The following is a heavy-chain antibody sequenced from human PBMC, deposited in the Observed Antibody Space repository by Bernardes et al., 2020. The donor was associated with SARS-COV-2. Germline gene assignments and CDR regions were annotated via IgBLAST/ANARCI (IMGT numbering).Heavy chain of an antibody. CDR2: ISSDSSYI. CDR1: GFIFSSYS. J-gene: IGHJ4*02. Sequence: GGSLRLSCAASGFIFSSYSMNWVRQAPGKGLEWVSCISSDSSYIYYADSVKGRFTISRDNAKNSLYLQMKSLRAEDTAVYYCARDPGYYDSSGYYYELPDYWGQGTLVTVSS. V-gene: IGHV3-21*01. D-gene: IGHD3-22*01. CDR3: ARDPGYYDSSGYYYELPDY.